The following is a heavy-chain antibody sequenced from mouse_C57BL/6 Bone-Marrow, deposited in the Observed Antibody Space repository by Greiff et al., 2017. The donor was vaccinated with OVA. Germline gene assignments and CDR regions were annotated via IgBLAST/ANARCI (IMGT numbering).Heavy chain of an antibody. Sequence: VQLQQSGPELVKPGASVKIPCKASGYTFTDYNMDWVKQSHGKSLEWIGEINPNNGGTIYNQKFKGKATLTVDKSSSTAYMERRSLTSEDTAVYYCARDAYDYGSSYAWFAYWGKGTMVTVSA. D-gene: IGHD1-1*01. V-gene: IGHV1-18*01. CDR1: GYTFTDYN. J-gene: IGHJ3*01. CDR3: ARDAYDYGSSYAWFAY. CDR2: INPNNGGT.